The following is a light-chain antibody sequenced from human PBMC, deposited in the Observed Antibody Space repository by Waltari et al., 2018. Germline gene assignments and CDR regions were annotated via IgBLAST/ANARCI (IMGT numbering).Light chain of an antibody. CDR3: SSDAVSNNFYD. Sequence: QSALTQPPSASGSPGQSVTISCTGTGSGGSVSWYQQLPGKAPKLLIYEVSKRPSGVPDRFSGSKSGNTASLTVSGRQAEDEGDYYCSSDAVSNNFYDFGSGTKVTVL. CDR2: EVS. V-gene: IGLV2-8*01. CDR1: GSGGS. J-gene: IGLJ1*01.